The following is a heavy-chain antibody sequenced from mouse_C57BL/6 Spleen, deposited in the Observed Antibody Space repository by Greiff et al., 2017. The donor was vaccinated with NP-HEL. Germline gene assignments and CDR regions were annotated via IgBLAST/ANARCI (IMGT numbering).Heavy chain of an antibody. CDR1: GFSLTSYG. D-gene: IGHD1-1*01. Sequence: VMLVESGPGLVQPSQSLSITCTVSGFSLTSYGVHWVRQSPGKGLEWLGVIWRGGSTDYNAAFMSRLSITKDNSKSQVFFKMNSLQADDTAIYYCAKEYYGSSYGYFDVWGTGTTVTVSS. CDR3: AKEYYGSSYGYFDV. V-gene: IGHV2-5*01. CDR2: IWRGGST. J-gene: IGHJ1*03.